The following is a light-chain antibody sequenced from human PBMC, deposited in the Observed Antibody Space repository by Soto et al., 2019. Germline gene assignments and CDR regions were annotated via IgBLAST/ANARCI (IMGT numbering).Light chain of an antibody. Sequence: AILMAQSPSSLSASIGDRVTITLRASQDIGSVLAWYQQKPGTAPKVLISGASDLPGGVPSRFSGSGSRTDFTLTITHLQSEDFATYYCQHYLNYPITFGQGTRLETK. V-gene: IGKV1-8*01. J-gene: IGKJ5*01. CDR3: QHYLNYPIT. CDR1: QDIGSV. CDR2: GAS.